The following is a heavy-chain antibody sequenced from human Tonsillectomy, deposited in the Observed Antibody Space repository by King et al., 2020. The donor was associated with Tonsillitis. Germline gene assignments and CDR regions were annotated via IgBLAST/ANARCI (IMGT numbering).Heavy chain of an antibody. CDR1: GFTFSSFA. V-gene: IGHV3-23*04. D-gene: IGHD3-10*01. Sequence: VQLVESGGGLVQPGGSLRLSCAGYGFTFSSFAMTWVRQAPGKGLEWVSAISGSGGSTYYAYSVKGRFTISRDNSKNRLYLQMNSLRAEDTAVYYCAKDPSGDPDAFYYYMDVWGKGTTVTVSS. CDR3: AKDPSGDPDAFYYYMDV. CDR2: ISGSGGST. J-gene: IGHJ6*03.